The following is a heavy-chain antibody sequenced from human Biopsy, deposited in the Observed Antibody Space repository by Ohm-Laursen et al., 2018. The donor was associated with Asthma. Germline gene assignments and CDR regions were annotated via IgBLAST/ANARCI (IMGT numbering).Heavy chain of an antibody. CDR2: INHSGST. CDR1: GGSFSGYY. J-gene: IGHJ5*02. D-gene: IGHD3-22*01. Sequence: GTLSLTCPVYGGSFSGYYWSWIRQPPGKGLEWIGEINHSGSTNYNPSLKSRVTISVDTSKNQFSLKLSSATAADTAVYYCARDLSFYDSSGYYRRWFDPWGQGTLVTVSS. CDR3: ARDLSFYDSSGYYRRWFDP. V-gene: IGHV4-34*01.